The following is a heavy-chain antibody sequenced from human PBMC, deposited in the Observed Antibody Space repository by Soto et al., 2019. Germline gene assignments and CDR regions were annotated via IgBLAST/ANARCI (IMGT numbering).Heavy chain of an antibody. CDR1: GFTTFDHG. CDR2: ILWNSGAA. D-gene: IGHD5-12*01. V-gene: IGHV3-9*02. CDR3: GNDVAPGGLEV. Sequence: PGGSLRLSCAASGFTTFDHGMHWVRQSPAKGLEWVSGILWNSGAAGYADSVKGRFTISRDRAKRALYLQMDSLRPEDTALYYCGNDVAPGGLEVWGQGTTVTVSS. J-gene: IGHJ6*02.